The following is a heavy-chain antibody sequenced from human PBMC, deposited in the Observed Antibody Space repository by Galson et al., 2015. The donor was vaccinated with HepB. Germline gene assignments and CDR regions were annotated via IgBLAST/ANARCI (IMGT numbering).Heavy chain of an antibody. D-gene: IGHD6-19*01. Sequence: PALVKPTQTLTLTCTFSGFSLTTSGVRVGWIRQPPGKALEWVARIDWDDEKFYTPSLKTRLTISKDTSKNQVVLKMTNMDPVDPATYYCARIRGWGDAFDRGGQGTRVTVSS. CDR3: ARIRGWGDAFDR. J-gene: IGHJ3*02. CDR1: GFSLTTSGVR. V-gene: IGHV2-70*04. CDR2: IDWDDEK.